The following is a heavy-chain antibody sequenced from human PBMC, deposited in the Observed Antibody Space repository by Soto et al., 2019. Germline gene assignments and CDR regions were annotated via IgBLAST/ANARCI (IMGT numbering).Heavy chain of an antibody. Sequence: SETLSLTCTVSGGSISSSSYYWGWIRQPPGKGLEWIGSIYYSGSTYYNPSLKSRATISVDTSKNQFSLKLSSVTAADTAVYYCARQGVQYSSGWYGDYYYGMDVWGQGTTVTV. J-gene: IGHJ6*02. CDR1: GGSISSSSYY. CDR3: ARQGVQYSSGWYGDYYYGMDV. V-gene: IGHV4-39*01. CDR2: IYYSGST. D-gene: IGHD6-19*01.